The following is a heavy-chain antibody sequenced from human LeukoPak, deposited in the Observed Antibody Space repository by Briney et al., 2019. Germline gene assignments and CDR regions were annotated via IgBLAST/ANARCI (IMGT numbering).Heavy chain of an antibody. CDR1: GGSFSGYY. J-gene: IGHJ5*02. CDR2: INHSGST. Sequence: SETLSLTCAVYGGSFSGYYWSWIRQPPGKGLEWIGEINHSGSTNYNPSLKSRVTISVDTSKNQFSLKLSSVTAADTAVYYCARAYGSGVSNWFDPWGQGTLVTVSS. D-gene: IGHD3-10*01. V-gene: IGHV4-34*01. CDR3: ARAYGSGVSNWFDP.